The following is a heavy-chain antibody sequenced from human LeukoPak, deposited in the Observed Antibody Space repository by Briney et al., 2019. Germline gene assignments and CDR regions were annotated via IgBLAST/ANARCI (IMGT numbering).Heavy chain of an antibody. CDR1: GFSFSNYG. J-gene: IGHJ4*02. CDR2: IRIDGSDK. D-gene: IGHD3-10*01. CDR3: AKHYYGSGSQKYYFDY. Sequence: PGGSLRLSCAATGFSFSNYGMHWVRQAPGKGLEWVAFIRIDGSDKYYADSVKGRFTISRDNSKNTLYLQMNSLRPEDTAVYYCAKHYYGSGSQKYYFDYWGQGTLVTVSS. V-gene: IGHV3-30*02.